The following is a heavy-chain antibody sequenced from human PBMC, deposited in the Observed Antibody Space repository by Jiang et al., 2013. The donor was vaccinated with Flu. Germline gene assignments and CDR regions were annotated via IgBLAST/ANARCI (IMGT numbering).Heavy chain of an antibody. J-gene: IGHJ4*02. CDR2: INHIFGTT. D-gene: IGHD3-16*01. CDR1: GGSFSSYA. CDR3: ARSRLGIRLXDLFEY. V-gene: IGHV1-69*06. Sequence: GAEVKKPGSSVKVSCKSSGGSFSSYAMNWVRQAPGQGLEWVGGINHIFGTTEYARKFQGRVTITSDKSTSTAYMDLSSLRSEDTAIYYCARSRLGIRLXDLFEYVGQGPWSPSP.